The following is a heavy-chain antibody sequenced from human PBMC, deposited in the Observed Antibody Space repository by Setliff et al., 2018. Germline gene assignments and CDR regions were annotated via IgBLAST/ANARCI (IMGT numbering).Heavy chain of an antibody. Sequence: ASVKVSCKASGGTFSSYAISWVRQAPGQGLEWMGRITPIFGTANYAQKFQGRVTITADKSTSTAYMELSSLRSEDTAVYYCARDQCWSGGPYYLDNWGQGTLVTVSS. CDR2: ITPIFGTA. CDR1: GGTFSSYA. J-gene: IGHJ4*02. V-gene: IGHV1-69*06. CDR3: ARDQCWSGGPYYLDN. D-gene: IGHD3-3*01.